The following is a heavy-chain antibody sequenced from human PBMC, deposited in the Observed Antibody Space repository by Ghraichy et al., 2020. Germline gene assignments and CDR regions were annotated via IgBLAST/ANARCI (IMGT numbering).Heavy chain of an antibody. V-gene: IGHV4-39*01. Sequence: SETLSLTCTVSGGSIRSSNFYWGWIRQPPGKGPEWLGSIHHTGSTYHNLSLESRLTISVATSKYLFSLKLTSVTAADTAVYFCAGSFAVIRYFDLLGRGTLVTVSS. CDR2: IHHTGST. D-gene: IGHD2-21*01. CDR1: GGSIRSSNFY. J-gene: IGHJ2*01. CDR3: AGSFAVIRYFDL.